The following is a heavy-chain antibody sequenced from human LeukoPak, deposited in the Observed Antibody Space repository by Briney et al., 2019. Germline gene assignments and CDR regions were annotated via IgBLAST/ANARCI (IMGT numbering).Heavy chain of an antibody. J-gene: IGHJ4*02. Sequence: GGSLRLSYAVSGITLSNYGMSWVRQAPGKGLEWVAGISDSGGITNYAGSVKGRFTISRDNPKNTLYLQMNSLRVEDTAVYFCAKRGVVIRVILVGFHKEAYYFDSWGQGARVTVSS. CDR2: ISDSGGIT. D-gene: IGHD3-22*01. V-gene: IGHV3-23*01. CDR3: AKRGVVIRVILVGFHKEAYYFDS. CDR1: GITLSNYG.